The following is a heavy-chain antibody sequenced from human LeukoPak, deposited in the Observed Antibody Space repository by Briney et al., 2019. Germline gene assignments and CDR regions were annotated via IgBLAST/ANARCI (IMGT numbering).Heavy chain of an antibody. D-gene: IGHD3-22*01. J-gene: IGHJ3*02. V-gene: IGHV4-59*01. Sequence: SETLSLTCAVSGGSISSYYWSWIRQPPGKGLEWIGYIYYSGSTNYNPSLKSRVTISVDTSKNQFSLKLSSVTAADTAVYYCARDKDSSGWDAFDIWGQGTMVTVSS. CDR3: ARDKDSSGWDAFDI. CDR1: GGSISSYY. CDR2: IYYSGST.